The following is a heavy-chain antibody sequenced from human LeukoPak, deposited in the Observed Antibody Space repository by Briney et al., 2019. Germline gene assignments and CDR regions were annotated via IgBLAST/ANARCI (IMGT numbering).Heavy chain of an antibody. Sequence: GASVKVSCKASGGTFSSYAISWVRQAPGQGLKWMGRIIPILGIANYAQKFQGRVTITADKSTSTAYMELSSLRSEDTAVYYCARGVGEEFRYYYYGMDVWGQGTTVTVSS. CDR2: IIPILGIA. J-gene: IGHJ6*02. CDR1: GGTFSSYA. V-gene: IGHV1-69*04. CDR3: ARGVGEEFRYYYYGMDV. D-gene: IGHD2-21*01.